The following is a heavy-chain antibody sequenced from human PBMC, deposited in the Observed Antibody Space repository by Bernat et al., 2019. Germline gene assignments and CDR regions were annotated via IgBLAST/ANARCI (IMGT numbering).Heavy chain of an antibody. CDR2: INPNTGGT. CDR1: GYTFTAYC. J-gene: IGHJ5*02. CDR3: ARGPHNDYASGRRFDP. Sequence: QVQLVQSGAEVKTPGASVKVSCKASGYTFTAYCIHWVRQAPGQGLEWMGWINPNTGGTNLAQNFQGRVTMTRETSISTTYMELSSVRSDDTALYYCARGPHNDYASGRRFDPWGQGTLVTVSS. V-gene: IGHV1-2*02. D-gene: IGHD3-10*01.